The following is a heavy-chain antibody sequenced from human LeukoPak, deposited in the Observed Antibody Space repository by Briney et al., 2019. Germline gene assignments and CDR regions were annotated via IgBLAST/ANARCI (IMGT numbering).Heavy chain of an antibody. D-gene: IGHD2-8*01. CDR2: IYYSGST. CDR3: ARHGLYEDTINWFDP. V-gene: IGHV4-30-4*08. J-gene: IGHJ5*02. Sequence: PSETLSLTCTVSGGSISSGDYYWTWIRQPQGKGLEWIGNIYYSGSTYYNPSLKSRITISVDTSKNQFSLKLSSVTAADTAVYYCARHGLYEDTINWFDPWGQGTLVTVSS. CDR1: GGSISSGDYY.